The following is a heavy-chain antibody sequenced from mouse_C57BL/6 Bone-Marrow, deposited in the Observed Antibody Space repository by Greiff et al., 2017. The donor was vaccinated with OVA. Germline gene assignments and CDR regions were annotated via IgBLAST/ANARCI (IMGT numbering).Heavy chain of an antibody. CDR2: INPNYGTT. Sequence: VQLQQSGPELVKPGASVKISCKASGYSFTDYNMNWVKQSNGKSLEWIGVINPNYGTTSYNQKFKCKATLTVDQSSSTAYMQLNSLTSEDSAVYYCAFYYGSSYRYFDVWGTGTTVTVSS. D-gene: IGHD1-1*01. V-gene: IGHV1-39*01. J-gene: IGHJ1*03. CDR1: GYSFTDYN. CDR3: AFYYGSSYRYFDV.